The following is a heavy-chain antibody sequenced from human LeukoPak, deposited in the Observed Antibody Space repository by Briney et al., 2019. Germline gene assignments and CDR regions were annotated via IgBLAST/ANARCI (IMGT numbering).Heavy chain of an antibody. CDR2: IIPIFGTA. Sequence: ASVKVSCKASGGTFSSYAISWVRQAPGQGLEWMGGIIPIFGTANYAQKFQGRVTITADKSTSTAYMELSSLRSEDTAVYYCARSHYGSGLRNFDYWGQGTLVTASS. CDR1: GGTFSSYA. D-gene: IGHD3-10*01. V-gene: IGHV1-69*06. J-gene: IGHJ4*02. CDR3: ARSHYGSGLRNFDY.